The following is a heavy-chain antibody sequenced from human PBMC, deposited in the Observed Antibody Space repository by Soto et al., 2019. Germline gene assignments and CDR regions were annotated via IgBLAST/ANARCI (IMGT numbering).Heavy chain of an antibody. CDR1: GFTFSSYA. Sequence: GGSLRLSCAASGFTFSSYAMSWVRQAPGKGLEWVSAISGSGGSTYYADSVKGRFTISRDNSKNTLYLQMNSLRAEDTAVYYCAKETPNYDFWNGYYPSGMDVWGQGTTVTVSS. V-gene: IGHV3-23*01. CDR3: AKETPNYDFWNGYYPSGMDV. J-gene: IGHJ6*02. D-gene: IGHD3-3*01. CDR2: ISGSGGST.